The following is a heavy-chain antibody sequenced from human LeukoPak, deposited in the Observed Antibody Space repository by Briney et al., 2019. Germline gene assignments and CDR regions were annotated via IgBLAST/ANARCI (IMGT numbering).Heavy chain of an antibody. CDR1: GGTFSSYA. Sequence: SVKVSCKASGGTFSSYAISWVRQAPGQGLEWMGRIIPILGIANYAQKFQERVTITRDMSTSTAYMELSSLRSEDTAVYYCAAGIEKDYVGYYYYYYGMDVWGQGTTVTVSS. V-gene: IGHV1-69*04. D-gene: IGHD4-17*01. J-gene: IGHJ6*02. CDR3: AAGIEKDYVGYYYYYYGMDV. CDR2: IIPILGIA.